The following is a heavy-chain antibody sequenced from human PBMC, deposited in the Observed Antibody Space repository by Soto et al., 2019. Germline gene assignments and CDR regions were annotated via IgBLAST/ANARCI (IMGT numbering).Heavy chain of an antibody. J-gene: IGHJ4*02. Sequence: SETLSLTCTVSGGSIGSSSYYWGWIRPPPGKGLEWIGSIYYSGSTYYNPSLKSRVTISVDTSKNQFSLKLSSVTAADTAVYYCARTYYYDSSGYSGGFDYWGQGTLVTVSS. D-gene: IGHD3-22*01. CDR2: IYYSGST. V-gene: IGHV4-39*01. CDR1: GGSIGSSSYY. CDR3: ARTYYYDSSGYSGGFDY.